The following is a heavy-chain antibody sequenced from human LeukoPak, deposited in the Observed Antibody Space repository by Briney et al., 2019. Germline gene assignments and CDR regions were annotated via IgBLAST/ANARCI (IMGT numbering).Heavy chain of an antibody. CDR1: RDSFICYW. D-gene: IGHD3-10*01. CDR3: SRAMVRGVIRAYYFDY. V-gene: IGHV1-8*02. Sequence: GGALQISCKWSRDSFICYWIGWARHMPGKGLDWMGWTNPNGGNTGYAQKFQGRVTMTRNTSISTAYTELSSLRSEDTAVYYCSRAMVRGVIRAYYFDYWGQGTLVTVSS. J-gene: IGHJ4*02. CDR2: TNPNGGNT.